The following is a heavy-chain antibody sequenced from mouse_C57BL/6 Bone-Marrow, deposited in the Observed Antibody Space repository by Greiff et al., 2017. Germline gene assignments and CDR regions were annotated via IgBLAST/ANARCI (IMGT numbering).Heavy chain of an antibody. D-gene: IGHD1-1*01. V-gene: IGHV2-2*01. CDR1: GFSLTSYG. CDR3: ARNIYYYGSSLDY. Sequence: QVQLKESGPGLVQPSQSLSITCTVSGFSLTSYGVHWVRQSPGTGLAWLGVIWSGGSTDYNAAFISRLSISKDNSKSQVFFKMNSLQADDTAIDYCARNIYYYGSSLDYWGQGTTLTVSS. CDR2: IWSGGST. J-gene: IGHJ2*01.